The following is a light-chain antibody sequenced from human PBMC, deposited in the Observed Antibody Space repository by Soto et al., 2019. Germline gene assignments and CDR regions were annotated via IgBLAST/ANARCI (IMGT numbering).Light chain of an antibody. Sequence: DIVLTQSPGTLSLSPGERATLSCRASQTVSSNYLAWYQQKPGQAPRLLIYDAASRATCIPDRFSGIGSGTVFTLTISSLEPDDFAVYYCQQYGTARMFGQRTKLEIK. J-gene: IGKJ1*01. CDR2: DAA. CDR1: QTVSSNY. V-gene: IGKV3-20*01. CDR3: QQYGTARM.